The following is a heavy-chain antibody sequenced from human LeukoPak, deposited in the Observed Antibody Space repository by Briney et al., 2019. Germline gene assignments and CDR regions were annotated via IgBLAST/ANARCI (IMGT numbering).Heavy chain of an antibody. V-gene: IGHV3-30*04. D-gene: IGHD6-13*01. Sequence: GGSLRLSCAASGFTFSSYAMHWVRQAPGKGLEWVAVISYDGSNKYYADSVKGRFTISRDNSKNTLYLQMNSLRAEDTAVYYCAKDPRRYSRTGGYFDYWGQGTLVTVSS. CDR2: ISYDGSNK. J-gene: IGHJ4*02. CDR1: GFTFSSYA. CDR3: AKDPRRYSRTGGYFDY.